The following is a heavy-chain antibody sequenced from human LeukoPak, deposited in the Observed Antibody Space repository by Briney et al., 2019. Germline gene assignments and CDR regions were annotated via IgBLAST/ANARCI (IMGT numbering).Heavy chain of an antibody. CDR2: ISSSGSTI. CDR1: GFTFSSYE. Sequence: GGSLRLSCAASGFTFSSYEMNWVRQAPGKGLEGVSYISSSGSTIYYADSVKGRFTISRDNAKDSLYQQMNSLRAEDTAVYYCARGGQNFLDGRGQGTLVTVSS. J-gene: IGHJ4*02. CDR3: ARGGQNFLDG. D-gene: IGHD1-26*01. V-gene: IGHV3-48*03.